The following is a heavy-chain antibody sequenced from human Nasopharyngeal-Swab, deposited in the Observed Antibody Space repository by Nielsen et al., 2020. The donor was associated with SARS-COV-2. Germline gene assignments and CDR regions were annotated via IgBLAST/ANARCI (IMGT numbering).Heavy chain of an antibody. CDR3: ARFDSSGYPDAFDI. V-gene: IGHV4-30-2*01. D-gene: IGHD3-22*01. Sequence: LRLSCAVSGGSISSGGYSWSWIRQPPGKGLEWIGYIYHSGSTYYNPSLKSRVTISVDRSKNQFSLKLSSVTAVDTAVYYCARFDSSGYPDAFDIWGQGTMVTVSS. J-gene: IGHJ3*02. CDR1: GGSISSGGYS. CDR2: IYHSGST.